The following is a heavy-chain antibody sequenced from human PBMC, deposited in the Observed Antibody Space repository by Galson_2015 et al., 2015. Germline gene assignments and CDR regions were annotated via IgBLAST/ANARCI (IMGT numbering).Heavy chain of an antibody. CDR3: ARGPGVYDS. D-gene: IGHD2-2*01. CDR2: IHSGGST. V-gene: IGHV3-53*01. CDR1: GFTVNNNY. Sequence: SLRLSCAASGFTVNNNYMNWVRQGPGKGLEWVSVIHSGGSTYYADPVKGRFTISRDNSKNTLYLQMNSLRAEDTAVYYCARGPGVYDSWGQGTLVTVSS. J-gene: IGHJ5*01.